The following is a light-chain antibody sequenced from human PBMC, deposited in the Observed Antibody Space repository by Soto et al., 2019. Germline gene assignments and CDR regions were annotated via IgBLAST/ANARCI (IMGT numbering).Light chain of an antibody. J-gene: IGLJ2*01. Sequence: QSALTQPPSASGSPGQSVTISCTGTSSDVGGYNYVSWYQQHPGKAPKLVIYEVTKRPSGVPDRFSGSKSGNTASLTVSGLQAEDEAHYYCNSYAGSNYLVGGGTKLTVL. CDR3: NSYAGSNYL. CDR1: SSDVGGYNY. V-gene: IGLV2-8*01. CDR2: EVT.